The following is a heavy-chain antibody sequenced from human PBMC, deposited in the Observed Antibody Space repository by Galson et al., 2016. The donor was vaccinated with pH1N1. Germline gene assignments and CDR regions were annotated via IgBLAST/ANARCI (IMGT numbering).Heavy chain of an antibody. CDR2: IYYSGST. Sequence: TLSLTCTVSGDSISSGGYYWTWIRQHPGKGLEWIGYIYYSGSTYYNPSLKSRVTISVDTPKNQFSLKLSSVTAADTAVYYCANCIAAAGTFYFDYWGQGTLVTVSS. V-gene: IGHV4-31*03. CDR3: ANCIAAAGTFYFDY. CDR1: GDSISSGGYY. D-gene: IGHD6-13*01. J-gene: IGHJ4*02.